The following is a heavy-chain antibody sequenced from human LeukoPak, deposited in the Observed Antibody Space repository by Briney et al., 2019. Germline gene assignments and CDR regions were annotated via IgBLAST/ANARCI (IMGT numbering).Heavy chain of an antibody. CDR3: ARDRSYGSGNYYPDY. V-gene: IGHV3-33*01. Sequence: PGGSLRLSCAASGFTFSTYGMHWVRQAPGKGLERVALVWYDGSDKFYEDSVKGRFTISRDNSKNTLYLQMNSLRAEDTAVYYCARDRSYGSGNYYPDYWGQGTLVTVSS. CDR2: VWYDGSDK. J-gene: IGHJ4*02. D-gene: IGHD3-10*01. CDR1: GFTFSTYG.